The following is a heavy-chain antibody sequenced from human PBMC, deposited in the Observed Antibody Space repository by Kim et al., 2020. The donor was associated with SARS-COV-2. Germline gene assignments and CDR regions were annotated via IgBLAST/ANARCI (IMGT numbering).Heavy chain of an antibody. CDR2: ISSSSSYI. CDR1: GFTFSSYS. J-gene: IGHJ6*03. Sequence: GGSLRLSCAASGFTFSSYSMNWVRQAPGKGLEWVSSISSSSSYIYYADSVKGRFTISRDNAKNSLYLQMNSLRAEDTAVYYCAREAPAAINPNYYYYYYMDVWGKGTTVTVSS. V-gene: IGHV3-21*01. CDR3: AREAPAAINPNYYYYYYMDV. D-gene: IGHD2-2*02.